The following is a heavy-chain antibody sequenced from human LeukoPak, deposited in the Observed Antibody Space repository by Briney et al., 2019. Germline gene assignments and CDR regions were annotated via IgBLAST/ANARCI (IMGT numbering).Heavy chain of an antibody. V-gene: IGHV4-4*02. J-gene: IGHJ4*02. CDR1: GGSISTTKW. CDR2: IHHSGSS. Sequence: KPSETLSRTCTVSGGSISTTKWWNWVRQTPGKGLEWIGEIHHSGSSNYNPSLKSRVTISIDKSTNHFSLKLTSVTAADTAVYYWARSSPEDDSPFDYWGQGTLVTVSS. D-gene: IGHD1-14*01. CDR3: ARSSPEDDSPFDY.